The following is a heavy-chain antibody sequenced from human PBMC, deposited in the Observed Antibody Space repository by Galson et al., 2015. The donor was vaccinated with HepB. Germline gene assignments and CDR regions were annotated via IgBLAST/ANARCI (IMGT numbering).Heavy chain of an antibody. Sequence: SLRLSCAASGFTFSSYAMPWVRQAPGKGLEWVAVISYDGSNKYYADSVKGRFTISRDNSKNTLYLQMNSLRAEDTAVYYCARETGYCSGGSCYSGGNDPWGQGTLVTVSS. J-gene: IGHJ5*02. CDR2: ISYDGSNK. CDR1: GFTFSSYA. V-gene: IGHV3-30-3*01. CDR3: ARETGYCSGGSCYSGGNDP. D-gene: IGHD2-15*01.